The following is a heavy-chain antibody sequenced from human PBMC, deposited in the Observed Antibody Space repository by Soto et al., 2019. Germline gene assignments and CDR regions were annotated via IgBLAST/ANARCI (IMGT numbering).Heavy chain of an antibody. Sequence: QVQLQESGPRLVKPSETLSLTCTVSGDSISSYYWSWIRQPPGKGLEWIGYIYYSGSTNYNPSLKSRVTISVHTPKNQFSLKLTSVTAADTAVYYCARGVATIGPWGQGTLVTVSS. V-gene: IGHV4-59*01. CDR1: GDSISSYY. CDR3: ARGVATIGP. CDR2: IYYSGST. D-gene: IGHD5-12*01. J-gene: IGHJ5*02.